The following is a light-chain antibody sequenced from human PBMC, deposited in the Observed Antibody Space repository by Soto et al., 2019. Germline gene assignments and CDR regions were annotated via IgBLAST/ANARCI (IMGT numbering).Light chain of an antibody. CDR1: SSNIGAGYD. CDR3: HSYDSSLRGSV. CDR2: GNS. Sequence: QSVLTQPPSVSGAPGQRVTISCTGSSSNIGAGYDVHWYQHLPGTAPKLLIYGNSNRPSGVPDRFSGSKSGTSASLAITGLQAEDEADYYCHSYDSSLRGSVFGGGTKLTVL. V-gene: IGLV1-40*01. J-gene: IGLJ2*01.